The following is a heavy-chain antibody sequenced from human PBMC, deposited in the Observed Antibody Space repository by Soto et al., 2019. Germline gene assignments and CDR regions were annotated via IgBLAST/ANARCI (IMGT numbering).Heavy chain of an antibody. J-gene: IGHJ4*02. V-gene: IGHV3-30*01. CDR2: ISFESSEI. CDR3: AIARVADSSLDH. CDR1: GFTCINNA. Sequence: HPGRALRLSCVGSGFTCINNAMHWVRQAPGKGLEWVAFISFESSEIHYADSVKGRFTISRDNPRNTLFLHVNSPRADDTGVYYCAIARVADSSLDHWGQGTLVTVSS. D-gene: IGHD3-3*01.